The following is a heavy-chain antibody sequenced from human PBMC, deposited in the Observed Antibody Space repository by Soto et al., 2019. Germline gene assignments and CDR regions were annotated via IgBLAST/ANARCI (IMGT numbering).Heavy chain of an antibody. D-gene: IGHD1-26*01. Sequence: PWGSLRLSCAASGITLISYAMSCFRQPPWKGPEWVSGISASGGSTSYADSVKGRFTISRDNSKNTLYLQMNSLRADDTAVYHCAKGQNSGTYRFYFDYWGQGALVTVSS. V-gene: IGHV3-23*01. J-gene: IGHJ4*02. CDR2: ISASGGST. CDR1: GITLISYA. CDR3: AKGQNSGTYRFYFDY.